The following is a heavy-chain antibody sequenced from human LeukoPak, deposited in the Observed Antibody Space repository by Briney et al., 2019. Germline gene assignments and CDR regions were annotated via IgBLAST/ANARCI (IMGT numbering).Heavy chain of an antibody. D-gene: IGHD7-27*01. V-gene: IGHV4-39*01. CDR2: IYYSGST. J-gene: IGHJ4*02. CDR1: GGSISRSTNY. Sequence: PSETLSLTCTVSGGSISRSTNYWGWIRQPPGKGLEWIGSIYYSGSTYYNPSLKSRVTISVDASKNQFSLKVSSVTAADTAVYYCARSSYSSNWGKDYWGQGTLVTVSS. CDR3: ARSSYSSNWGKDY.